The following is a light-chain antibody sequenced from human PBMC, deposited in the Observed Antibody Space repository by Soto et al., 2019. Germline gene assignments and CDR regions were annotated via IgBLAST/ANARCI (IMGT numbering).Light chain of an antibody. V-gene: IGLV2-11*01. CDR3: SSYTTSSSYF. CDR1: SADVGGYDF. Sequence: QSALTQPRSVSGSPGQSVTISCAGSSADVGGYDFVSWYKQHPGKAPKLIISDVSKRPSGVPDRFSGSKSGSTASLTISGLQAEDEADYYCSSYTTSSSYFFGTGTKLTVL. J-gene: IGLJ1*01. CDR2: DVS.